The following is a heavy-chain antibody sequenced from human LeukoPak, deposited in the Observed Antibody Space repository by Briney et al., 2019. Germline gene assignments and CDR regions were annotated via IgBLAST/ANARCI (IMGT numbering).Heavy chain of an antibody. J-gene: IGHJ4*02. D-gene: IGHD3-22*01. Sequence: ASVKVSCKACGGTFSSYAISWVRQAPGQGLEWMGRIIPIFGTANYAQKFQGRVTITTDESTSTAYMELSSLRSEDTAVYYCARDLDYYDSSGYYSTFDYWGQGTLVTVSS. CDR3: ARDLDYYDSSGYYSTFDY. V-gene: IGHV1-69*05. CDR2: IIPIFGTA. CDR1: GGTFSSYA.